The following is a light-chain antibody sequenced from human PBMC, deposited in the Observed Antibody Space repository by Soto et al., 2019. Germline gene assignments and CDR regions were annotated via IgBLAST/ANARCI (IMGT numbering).Light chain of an antibody. CDR2: KAS. Sequence: DIQMTQSPSTLSASVGDRVTITCRASQSISTSLAWYQQKPGKAPKLLIYKASTLESGVPSRFSGSGSGTEFTLTISSLQPDDFASYYCQQYNSDSRAFGQGTKVEIK. CDR1: QSISTS. V-gene: IGKV1-5*03. J-gene: IGKJ1*01. CDR3: QQYNSDSRA.